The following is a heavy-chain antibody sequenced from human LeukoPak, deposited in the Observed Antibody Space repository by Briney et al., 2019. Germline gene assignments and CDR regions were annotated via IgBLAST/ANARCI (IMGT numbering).Heavy chain of an antibody. D-gene: IGHD6-6*01. CDR3: AKVYSSSSHFDY. Sequence: GGSLRLSRAASGFTFSSYAMSWVRQAPGKGLEWVSAISGSGGSTYYADPVKGRFTISRDNSKNTLYLQMNSLRAEDTAVYYCAKVYSSSSHFDYWGQGTLVTVSS. CDR2: ISGSGGST. V-gene: IGHV3-23*01. J-gene: IGHJ4*02. CDR1: GFTFSSYA.